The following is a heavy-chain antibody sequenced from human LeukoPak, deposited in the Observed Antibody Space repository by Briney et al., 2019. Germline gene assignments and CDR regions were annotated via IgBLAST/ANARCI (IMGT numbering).Heavy chain of an antibody. D-gene: IGHD3-10*01. J-gene: IGHJ4*02. CDR2: IYYSGST. V-gene: IGHV4-59*06. CDR1: GGSISSYY. Sequence: SETLSLTCTVSGGSISSYYWSWIRQHTGKGLEWIGYIYYSGSTYYNPSLKSRVTISVDTSKNQFSLKLSSVTAADTAVYYCARDRGSGSEFDYWGQGTLVTVSS. CDR3: ARDRGSGSEFDY.